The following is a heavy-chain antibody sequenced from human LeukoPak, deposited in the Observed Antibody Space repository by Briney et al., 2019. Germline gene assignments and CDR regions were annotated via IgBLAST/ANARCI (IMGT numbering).Heavy chain of an antibody. V-gene: IGHV4-34*01. CDR3: VRAVEGHDY. CDR2: INHSGST. D-gene: IGHD3-3*01. Sequence: PSETLSRTCAVYGGSFTAYYWSWIRQPPGKGLEWIGEINHSGSTNYNPSLKSRVTISLDTSKNQFSLKLTSVTAADTAVYYCVRAVEGHDYWGQGTLVTVSS. J-gene: IGHJ4*02. CDR1: GGSFTAYY.